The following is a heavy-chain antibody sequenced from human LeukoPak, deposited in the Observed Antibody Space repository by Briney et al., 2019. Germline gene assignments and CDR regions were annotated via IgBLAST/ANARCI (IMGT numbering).Heavy chain of an antibody. D-gene: IGHD3-3*01. CDR2: INPNSGGT. CDR3: ARMMYYDFWSGYPVYYYYGMDV. Sequence: ASVKVSCKASGYTFTGYYMHWVRQAPGQGLEWMGRINPNSGGTNYAQKFQGRVTMTRNTSTSTAYMELSSLRSEDTAVYYCARMMYYDFWSGYPVYYYYGMDVWGQGTTVTVSS. V-gene: IGHV1-2*06. J-gene: IGHJ6*02. CDR1: GYTFTGYY.